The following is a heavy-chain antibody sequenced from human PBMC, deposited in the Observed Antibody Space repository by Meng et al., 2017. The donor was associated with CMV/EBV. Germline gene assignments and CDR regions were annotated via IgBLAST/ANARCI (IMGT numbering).Heavy chain of an antibody. D-gene: IGHD4-23*01. J-gene: IGHJ3*02. CDR3: AKDQFGGGNLDGAFDI. V-gene: IGHV3-30*02. CDR1: GFTFSSYG. Sequence: GESLKISCAASGFTFSSYGMHWVRQAPGKGLEWVAFIRYDGSNKYYADSVKGRFTISRDNSKNTLYLQMNSLRAEDTAVYYCAKDQFGGGNLDGAFDIWGQGTMVTVSS. CDR2: IRYDGSNK.